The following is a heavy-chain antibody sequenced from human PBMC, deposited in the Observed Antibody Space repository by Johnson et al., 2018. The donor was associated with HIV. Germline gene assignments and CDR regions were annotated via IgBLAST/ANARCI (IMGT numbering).Heavy chain of an antibody. CDR2: ISYDGSNK. CDR3: AKPPSMGADAFDI. CDR1: GFTFSSYA. V-gene: IGHV3-30*04. D-gene: IGHD3-16*01. Sequence: VQLVESGGGVVQPGRSLRLSCAASGFTFSSYAMHWVRQAPGKGLEWVAVISYDGSNKYYADSVKGRFTISRDNSKNTLYLQMNSLKAEDTGVYYCAKPPSMGADAFDIWGQGTMVTVSS. J-gene: IGHJ3*02.